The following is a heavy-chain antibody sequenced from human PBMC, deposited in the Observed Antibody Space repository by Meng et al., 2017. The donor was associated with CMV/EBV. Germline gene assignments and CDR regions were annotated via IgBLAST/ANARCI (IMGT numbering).Heavy chain of an antibody. J-gene: IGHJ6*02. CDR3: AKDRGYYDSSGYNPMGDYYGMDV. D-gene: IGHD3-22*01. V-gene: IGHV3-30*02. CDR1: GFTFSSYG. Sequence: GGSLRLSSAASGFTFSSYGMHWVRQAPGKGMEWVAFIRYDGSNKYYADSVKGRFTISRDNSKNTLYLQMNSLRAEDTAVYYCAKDRGYYDSSGYNPMGDYYGMDVWGQGTTVTVSS. CDR2: IRYDGSNK.